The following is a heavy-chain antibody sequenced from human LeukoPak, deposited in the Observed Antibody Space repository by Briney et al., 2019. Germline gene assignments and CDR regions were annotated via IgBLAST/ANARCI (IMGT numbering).Heavy chain of an antibody. CDR2: ISSSGNTI. V-gene: IGHV3-48*01. Sequence: GGSLRLSCSASGFIFRSNSMNWVRQAPGKGLEWISFISSSGNTIYYADSVEGRFTISRDNAKNSLYLQMNSLRAEDTAVYYCARESGLRDFDYWGQGTLVTVSS. CDR1: GFIFRSNS. CDR3: ARESGLRDFDY. D-gene: IGHD3/OR15-3a*01. J-gene: IGHJ4*02.